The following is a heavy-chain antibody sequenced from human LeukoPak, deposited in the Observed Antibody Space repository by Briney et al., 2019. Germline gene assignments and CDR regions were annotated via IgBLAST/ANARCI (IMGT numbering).Heavy chain of an antibody. Sequence: GGSLRLSCAASGFTFSSYAMHWVRQAPGKGLEGVAVISYDGSNKYYADSVKGRFTISRDNSKNTLYLQMNSLRAEDTAVYYCAKDGRDSGPFDYWGQGTLVTVSS. J-gene: IGHJ4*02. V-gene: IGHV3-30*04. D-gene: IGHD5-12*01. CDR2: ISYDGSNK. CDR3: AKDGRDSGPFDY. CDR1: GFTFSSYA.